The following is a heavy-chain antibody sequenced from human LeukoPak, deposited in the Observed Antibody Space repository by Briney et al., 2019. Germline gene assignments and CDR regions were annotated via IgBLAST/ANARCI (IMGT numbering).Heavy chain of an antibody. CDR2: ISYDGSNK. V-gene: IGHV3-30*18. CDR3: AKDSAPLWPHLDY. D-gene: IGHD2-21*01. J-gene: IGHJ4*02. CDR1: GFTFSSYG. Sequence: GGSLRLSCAASGFTFSSYGMHWVRQAPGKGLEWVAVISYDGSNKYCADSVKGRFTISRDNSKNTLYLQMNSLRAEDTAVYYCAKDSAPLWPHLDYWGQGTLVTVSS.